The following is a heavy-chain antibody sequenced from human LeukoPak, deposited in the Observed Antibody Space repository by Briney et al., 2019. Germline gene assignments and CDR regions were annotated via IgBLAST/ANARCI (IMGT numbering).Heavy chain of an antibody. Sequence: AASVKVSCKASGYTFTSYDINWVRQATGQGLEWMGWMNPNSGNTGYAQKFQGRDTMTRNTSISTAYMELSSLRSEDTAVYYCARSDTAMVYFDYWGQGTLVTVSS. CDR3: ARSDTAMVYFDY. V-gene: IGHV1-8*01. J-gene: IGHJ4*02. CDR2: MNPNSGNT. CDR1: GYTFTSYD. D-gene: IGHD5-18*01.